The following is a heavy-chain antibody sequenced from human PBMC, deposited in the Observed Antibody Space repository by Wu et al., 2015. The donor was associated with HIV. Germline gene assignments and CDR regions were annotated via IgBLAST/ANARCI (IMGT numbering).Heavy chain of an antibody. D-gene: IGHD3-10*01. CDR3: ARSPYYYGSGSPDGMDV. Sequence: QVQLVQSGAEVKKPGASVKVSCKSSRYTFTGYYMHWVRQAPGQGLEWMGWINPNSAGTNYAQKFQGRVTMTRDTSISTAYMELSRLKSDDTAVYYCARSPYYYGSGSPDGMDVWGQGTTVTVSS. CDR2: INPNSAGT. V-gene: IGHV1-2*02. J-gene: IGHJ6*02. CDR1: RYTFTGYY.